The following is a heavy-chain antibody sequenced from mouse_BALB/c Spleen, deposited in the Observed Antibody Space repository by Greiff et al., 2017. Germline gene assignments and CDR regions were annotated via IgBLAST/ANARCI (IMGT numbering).Heavy chain of an antibody. CDR3: AREDAMDY. Sequence: EVKLVESGGGLVQPGGSRKLSCAASGFTFSSFGMHWVRQAPEKGLEWVAYISSGSSTIYYADTVKGRFTISRDNPKNTLFLQMTRLRSEDTAMYYCAREDAMDYWGQGTSVTVSS. CDR1: GFTFSSFG. J-gene: IGHJ4*01. CDR2: ISSGSSTI. V-gene: IGHV5-17*02.